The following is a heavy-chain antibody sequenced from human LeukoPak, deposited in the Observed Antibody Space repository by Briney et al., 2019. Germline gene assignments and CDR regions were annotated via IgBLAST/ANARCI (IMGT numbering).Heavy chain of an antibody. CDR1: GFTFSSDW. CDR2: IKQDGSEK. CDR3: ARDAVVAVAGMHYFDY. D-gene: IGHD6-19*01. J-gene: IGHJ4*02. V-gene: IGHV3-7*01. Sequence: PGGPLRLSCAASGFTFSSDWMSWVRQAPGKGLEWVANIKQDGSEKYYVDSVKGRFTISRDNAKNSLYLQMNSLRAEDTAVYYCARDAVVAVAGMHYFDYWGQGTLVTVSS.